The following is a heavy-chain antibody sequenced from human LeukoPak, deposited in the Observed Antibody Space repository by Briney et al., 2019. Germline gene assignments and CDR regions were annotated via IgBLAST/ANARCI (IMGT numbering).Heavy chain of an antibody. CDR2: ISSSSSYI. CDR1: GFTFSSYS. D-gene: IGHD6-19*01. CDR3: ARDSGGSGWYVTFDY. J-gene: IGHJ4*02. Sequence: PGGSLRLSCAASGFTFSSYSMNWVRQAPGKGLEWVSSISSSSSYIYYADSVKGRFTISRDNAKNSLYLQMNSLRAEDTAVYYCARDSGGSGWYVTFDYWGQGTLVTVSS. V-gene: IGHV3-21*01.